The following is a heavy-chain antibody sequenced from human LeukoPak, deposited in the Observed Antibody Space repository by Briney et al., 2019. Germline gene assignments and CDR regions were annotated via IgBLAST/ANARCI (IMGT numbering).Heavy chain of an antibody. Sequence: GGSLRLSCAASGFTFSSYDMHWVRQATGKGLEWVSAIGTAGDTYYPGSVKGRFTISRENAKNSLYPQMNSLRAGDTAVYYCARSPHWGLTAAGYYYGMDVWGQGTTVTVSS. CDR1: GFTFSSYD. J-gene: IGHJ6*02. CDR3: ARSPHWGLTAAGYYYGMDV. CDR2: IGTAGDT. V-gene: IGHV3-13*04. D-gene: IGHD6-13*01.